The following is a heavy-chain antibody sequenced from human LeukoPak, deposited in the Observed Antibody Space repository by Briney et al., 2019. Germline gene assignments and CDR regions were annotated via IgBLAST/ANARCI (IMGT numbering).Heavy chain of an antibody. CDR3: ARDGGDYYGSGEPNDY. CDR2: ISAYNGNT. CDR1: GYTFTSYG. Sequence: ASVKVSCKASGYTFTSYGISWVRQAPGQGLEWMGWISAYNGNTNYAQKHQGRVTMTTDTSTSTAYRELRSLRSDDTAVYYCARDGGDYYGSGEPNDYWGQGTLVTVSS. J-gene: IGHJ4*02. V-gene: IGHV1-18*01. D-gene: IGHD3-10*01.